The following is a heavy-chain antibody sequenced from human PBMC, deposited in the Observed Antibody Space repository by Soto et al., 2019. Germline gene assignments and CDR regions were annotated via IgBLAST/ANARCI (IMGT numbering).Heavy chain of an antibody. CDR3: AKNQERELPRVIDF. D-gene: IGHD1-7*01. V-gene: IGHV3-23*01. CDR1: GLTFSNYA. Sequence: GRSVRLSCATSGLTFSNYAMSWVRQAPGGGLEWVSSMSGSSSTTYYADSVRGRFTISRDRSKNTLYLQMSSLRAEDTALYYCAKNQERELPRVIDFWGQGTLVTVSS. CDR2: MSGSSSTT. J-gene: IGHJ4*02.